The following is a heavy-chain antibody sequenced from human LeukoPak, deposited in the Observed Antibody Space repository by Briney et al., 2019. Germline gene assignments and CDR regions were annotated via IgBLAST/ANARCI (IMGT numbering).Heavy chain of an antibody. J-gene: IGHJ4*02. CDR2: IYYSKNT. CDR1: GGSISSNSAY. Sequence: PSETLSLTCAVYGGSISSNSAYWGWIRQPPGKGLEWIGSIYYSKNTYYNPSLKSRVTISADTSKNQFSLRLDSVSAADTAVYYCASPRGFSYGYFDHWGQGSLVTVSS. D-gene: IGHD5-18*01. V-gene: IGHV4-39*01. CDR3: ASPRGFSYGYFDH.